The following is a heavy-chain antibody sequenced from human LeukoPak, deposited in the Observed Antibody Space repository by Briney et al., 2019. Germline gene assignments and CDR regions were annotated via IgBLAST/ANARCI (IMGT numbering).Heavy chain of an antibody. CDR2: INPAVGTT. D-gene: IGHD2-15*01. J-gene: IGHJ4*02. Sequence: GASVKLSCKASGYTLTSYYMHWVRQAPGQGLEFMGIINPAVGTTTYARVFQCRVTITRDTSTSTVYMGLGSLRSENTAVYYCARDSCSGGRCYYFDYWGQGILVTVSS. CDR1: GYTLTSYY. CDR3: ARDSCSGGRCYYFDY. V-gene: IGHV1-46*01.